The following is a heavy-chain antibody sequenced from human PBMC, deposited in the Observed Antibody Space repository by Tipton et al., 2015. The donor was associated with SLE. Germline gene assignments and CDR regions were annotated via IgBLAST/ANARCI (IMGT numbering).Heavy chain of an antibody. CDR3: VRGGGSSSGRWFDP. D-gene: IGHD3-10*01. CDR1: GGSFTVYY. CDR2: INHSGST. V-gene: IGHV4-34*01. Sequence: TLSLTCAVSGGSFTVYYWSWIRQSPGKGLEWIGEINHSGSTNYNPSLKARVTLSADTSKNQVSLKLTYVTAADTAVYYCVRGGGSSSGRWFDPWGRGTLVTVSS. J-gene: IGHJ5*02.